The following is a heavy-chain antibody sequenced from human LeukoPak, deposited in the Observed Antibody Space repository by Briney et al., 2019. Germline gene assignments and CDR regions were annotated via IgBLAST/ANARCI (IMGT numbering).Heavy chain of an antibody. Sequence: PGGSLRLSCAASGFTFSSYWMSWVRQAPGKGLEWIGEINHSGSTNYNPSLKSRVTMSVDTSKNQFSLKLSSVTAADTAVYYCARGFLGDYYGSGSYYVFDYWGQGTLVTVSS. J-gene: IGHJ4*02. V-gene: IGHV4-34*01. CDR1: GFTFSSYW. CDR2: INHSGST. CDR3: ARGFLGDYYGSGSYYVFDY. D-gene: IGHD3-10*01.